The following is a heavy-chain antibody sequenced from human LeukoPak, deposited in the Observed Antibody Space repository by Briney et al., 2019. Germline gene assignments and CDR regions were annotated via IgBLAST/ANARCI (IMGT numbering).Heavy chain of an antibody. V-gene: IGHV3-15*01. J-gene: IGHJ4*02. Sequence: GGSLRLSCAASGFSFSDAWMTRVRQAPGKGLEWLGRIKRKSDGGTIDYAAPVKGRFTISRDDSKNTLYLQMNSLKTEDTAVYYCTSDYSSGSIIDYWGQGTLVTVSS. CDR1: GFSFSDAW. CDR2: IKRKSDGGTI. CDR3: TSDYSSGSIIDY. D-gene: IGHD3-22*01.